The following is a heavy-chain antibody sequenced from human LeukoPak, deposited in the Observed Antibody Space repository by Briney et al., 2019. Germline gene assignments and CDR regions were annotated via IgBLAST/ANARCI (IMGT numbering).Heavy chain of an antibody. D-gene: IGHD6-19*01. V-gene: IGHV3-72*01. CDR1: GFTFSDHY. CDR2: TRNKANSYTT. J-gene: IGHJ4*02. CDR3: ARVEGAVAASRALDY. Sequence: GGSLRLSCAASGFTFSDHYMDWVRQAPGKGLEWVGRTRNKANSYTTEYAASVRGRFTISRDDSKTSLYLQMHSLKTEDTAVYYCARVEGAVAASRALDYWGQGTLVTVSS.